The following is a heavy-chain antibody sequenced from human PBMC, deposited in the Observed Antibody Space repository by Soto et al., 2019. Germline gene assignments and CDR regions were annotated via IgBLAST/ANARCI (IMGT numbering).Heavy chain of an antibody. D-gene: IGHD3-16*01. CDR1: GFIFRSTA. CDR3: AAVMGSDYDYVWGSLTFAD. J-gene: IGHJ4*02. Sequence: EVELLESGGGLSPPGGSLRLSCAASGFIFRSTAMAWVRQAPGKGLEWVSHISGSGVRTYFSDSVKGLFTISRDKSNNTLYLQMNSLGAEATAVYFCAAVMGSDYDYVWGSLTFADWGQGTLVTVSS. V-gene: IGHV3-23*01. CDR2: ISGSGVRT.